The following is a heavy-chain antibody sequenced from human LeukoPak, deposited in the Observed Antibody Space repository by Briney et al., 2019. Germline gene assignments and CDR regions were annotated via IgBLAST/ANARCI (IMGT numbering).Heavy chain of an antibody. J-gene: IGHJ4*02. V-gene: IGHV4-59*01. CDR1: GGSISSYY. CDR3: ARVPTTGEWGYFDY. CDR2: IYYSGST. D-gene: IGHD4-17*01. Sequence: SETLSLTCTVSGGSISSYYWSWIRQPPGKGLEWIGYIYYSGSTNYNPSLKSRVTISVVTSKNQFSPKLSSVTAADTAVYYCARVPTTGEWGYFDYWGQGTLVTVSS.